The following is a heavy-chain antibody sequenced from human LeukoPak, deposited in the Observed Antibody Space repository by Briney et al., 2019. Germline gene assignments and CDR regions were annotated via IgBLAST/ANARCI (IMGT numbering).Heavy chain of an antibody. CDR3: ARNRRGFLLGFYYYYMDV. CDR2: ISGSGGST. V-gene: IGHV3-23*01. D-gene: IGHD3-16*01. CDR1: GFTFSNYW. J-gene: IGHJ6*03. Sequence: GGSLRLSCAASGFTFSNYWMHWVRQAPGKGLEWVSAISGSGGSTYYADSVKGRFTISRDNSKNTLYLQMNSLRAEDTAVYYCARNRRGFLLGFYYYYMDVWGKGTTVTVSS.